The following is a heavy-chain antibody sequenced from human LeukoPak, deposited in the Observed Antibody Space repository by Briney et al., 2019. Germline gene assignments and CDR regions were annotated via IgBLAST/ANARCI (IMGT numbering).Heavy chain of an antibody. Sequence: PSETLSLTCTASSGSISSYYWSWIRQPPGKGLEWIGYIHYSGNTNSNPSLKSRVTVSVDTSKNQFSLKLSSVTAADTAVYYCARHRLEQWLIWYFDLWGRGTLVTVSS. J-gene: IGHJ2*01. V-gene: IGHV4-59*08. CDR2: IHYSGNT. CDR1: SGSISSYY. CDR3: ARHRLEQWLIWYFDL. D-gene: IGHD6-19*01.